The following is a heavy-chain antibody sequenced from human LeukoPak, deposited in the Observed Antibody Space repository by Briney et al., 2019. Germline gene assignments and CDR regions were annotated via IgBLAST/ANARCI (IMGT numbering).Heavy chain of an antibody. CDR1: GYTFTSYG. CDR2: ISAYNGNT. D-gene: IGHD3-22*01. Sequence: GASVKVSCKASGYTFTSYGISWVRQAPGQGLEWMGWISAYNGNTNYAQKLQGRVTMTTDTSTSTAYMELRSLRSDDTAVYYCARDLAVYYYDSSGYPNFDYWGQGTLVTVSS. J-gene: IGHJ4*02. CDR3: ARDLAVYYYDSSGYPNFDY. V-gene: IGHV1-18*01.